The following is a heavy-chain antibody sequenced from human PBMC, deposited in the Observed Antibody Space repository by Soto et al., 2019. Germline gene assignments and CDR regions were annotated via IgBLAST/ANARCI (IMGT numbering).Heavy chain of an antibody. D-gene: IGHD1-26*01. J-gene: IGHJ4*02. CDR1: GGTFSSYA. V-gene: IGHV1-69*06. Sequence: ASGKVSCKASGGTFSSYAISWVRQAPGQGLEWMGGIIPIFGTANYAQKFQGRVTITADKSTSTAYMELSSLRSEDKAVYYCARDLSGSYPYYFDYWGQGTLFTVS. CDR3: ARDLSGSYPYYFDY. CDR2: IIPIFGTA.